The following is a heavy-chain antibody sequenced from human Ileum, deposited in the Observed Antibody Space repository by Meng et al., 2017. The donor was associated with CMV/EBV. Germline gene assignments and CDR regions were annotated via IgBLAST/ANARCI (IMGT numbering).Heavy chain of an antibody. V-gene: IGHV3-21*01. J-gene: IGHJ4*02. CDR2: ISSSSSYI. D-gene: IGHD6-19*01. CDR3: ARDRGQWLADFDY. Sequence: EVQLVGSGGGMVKPGGALTLSCSAGGFSFCSYSMNWVRPAPGKGLEWVSSISSSSSYIYYADSVKGRFTISRDNAKNSLYLQMNSLGAEDTAVYYCARDRGQWLADFDYWGQGTLVTVSS. CDR1: GFSFCSYS.